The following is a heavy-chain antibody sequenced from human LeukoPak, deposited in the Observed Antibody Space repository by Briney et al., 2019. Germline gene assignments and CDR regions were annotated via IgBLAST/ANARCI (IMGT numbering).Heavy chain of an antibody. J-gene: IGHJ5*02. V-gene: IGHV4-31*03. CDR2: IYYSGST. CDR3: ARDGWVAAAGTGWFDP. CDR1: GGSISSGGYY. D-gene: IGHD6-13*01. Sequence: SETLSLTCTVSGGSISSGGYYWSWIRQHPGKGLEWIGYIYYSGSTYYIPSLKSRVTISVDTSKNQFSLKLSSVTAADTAVYYCARDGWVAAAGTGWFDPWGQGTLVTVSS.